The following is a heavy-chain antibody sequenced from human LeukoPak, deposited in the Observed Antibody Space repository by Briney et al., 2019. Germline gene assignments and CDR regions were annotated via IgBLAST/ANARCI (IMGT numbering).Heavy chain of an antibody. D-gene: IGHD2-8*02. Sequence: PSETLSLTCTVSGDSINYNYWWCGVRQPPGKGLDWIGEISHAGTTKYNPSLKNSVTTSKDNTKIQFYLKFNSVTAADTAAYFCTISRDWWSLDSWGQGALVTVSS. CDR3: TISRDWWSLDS. V-gene: IGHV4-4*02. CDR1: GDSINYNYW. CDR2: ISHAGTT. J-gene: IGHJ4*02.